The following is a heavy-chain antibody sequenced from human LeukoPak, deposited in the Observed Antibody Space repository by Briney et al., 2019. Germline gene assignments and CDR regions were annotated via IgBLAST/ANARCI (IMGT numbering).Heavy chain of an antibody. Sequence: ASVKVSCKASGYTFTSYDINWVRQATGQGLEWMGWMNPNSGNTGYAQKFQGRVTITRNTSISTAYMELSSLRSEDTAVYYCAREGPILRYFDWLFQGDYYYYMDVWGKGTTVTISS. D-gene: IGHD3-9*01. J-gene: IGHJ6*03. V-gene: IGHV1-8*03. CDR1: GYTFTSYD. CDR2: MNPNSGNT. CDR3: AREGPILRYFDWLFQGDYYYYMDV.